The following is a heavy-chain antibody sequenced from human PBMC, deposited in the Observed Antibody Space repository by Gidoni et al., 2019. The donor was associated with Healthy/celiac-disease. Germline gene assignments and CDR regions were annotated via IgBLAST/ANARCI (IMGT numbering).Heavy chain of an antibody. V-gene: IGHV4-59*08. CDR2: IYYSGST. D-gene: IGHD3-10*01. CDR1: GGSISSYY. J-gene: IGHJ3*02. CDR3: ARTDYYYGSGTHAFDI. Sequence: QVQLQESGPGLVKPSETLSLTCTVSGGSISSYYWSWIRQPPGKGLEWIGYIYYSGSTNYNPSLKSRVTISVDTSKNQFSLKLSSVTAADTAVYYCARTDYYYGSGTHAFDIWGQGTMVTVSS.